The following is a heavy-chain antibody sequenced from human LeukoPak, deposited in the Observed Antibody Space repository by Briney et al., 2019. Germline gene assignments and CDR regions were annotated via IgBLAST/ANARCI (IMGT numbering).Heavy chain of an antibody. Sequence: PGGSLRLSCAASGFTFDDYAMHWVRQAPGKGLEWVSGISWNSGSIGYADSVKGRFTISRDNAKNSLYLQMNSLRAEDTALYYCAKGATVTTFDYWGQGTLVTVSS. D-gene: IGHD4-17*01. CDR2: ISWNSGSI. J-gene: IGHJ4*02. CDR3: AKGATVTTFDY. CDR1: GFTFDDYA. V-gene: IGHV3-9*01.